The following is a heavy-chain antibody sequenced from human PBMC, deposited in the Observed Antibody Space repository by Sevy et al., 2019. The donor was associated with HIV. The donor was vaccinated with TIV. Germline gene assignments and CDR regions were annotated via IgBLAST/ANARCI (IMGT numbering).Heavy chain of an antibody. CDR2: ISYDGSNK. D-gene: IGHD1-20*01. CDR3: AKGGGYNWNPFPLFFDY. Sequence: GGSLRLSCAASGFTFSSYGMHWVRQAPGKGLEWVAVISYDGSNKYYADSVKGRFTISRDNSKNTLYLQMNSLRAEDTAVYYCAKGGGYNWNPFPLFFDYWGQRTLVTVSS. CDR1: GFTFSSYG. V-gene: IGHV3-30*18. J-gene: IGHJ4*02.